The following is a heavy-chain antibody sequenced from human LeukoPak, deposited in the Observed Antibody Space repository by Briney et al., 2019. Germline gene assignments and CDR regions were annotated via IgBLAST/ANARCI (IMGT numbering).Heavy chain of an antibody. D-gene: IGHD5-24*01. CDR3: ARARDGHNYFDY. Sequence: PGGSLRLSCAASGFTFSSHAMHWVRQAPGKGLEWVAVIWFDGNDKYHADSVKGRFTISRDNSKNTLFLQMNSLRAEDTAVYYCARARDGHNYFDYWGQGTLVTVSS. CDR2: IWFDGNDK. CDR1: GFTFSSHA. J-gene: IGHJ4*02. V-gene: IGHV3-33*01.